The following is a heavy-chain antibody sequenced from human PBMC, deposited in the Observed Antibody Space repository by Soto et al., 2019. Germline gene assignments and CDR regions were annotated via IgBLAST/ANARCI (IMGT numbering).Heavy chain of an antibody. V-gene: IGHV1-46*01. CDR1: GYTYTSYY. Sequence: ASVKGSCKASGYTYTSYYMHWGRQAPGQGLEWMGIINPSGGSTSYAQKFQGRVTMTRDTSTSTVYMELSSLRSEDTDVYYCARDPTVGTTELLLPDYWGQGTLVTVSS. J-gene: IGHJ4*02. CDR2: INPSGGST. CDR3: ARDPTVGTTELLLPDY. D-gene: IGHD2-2*01.